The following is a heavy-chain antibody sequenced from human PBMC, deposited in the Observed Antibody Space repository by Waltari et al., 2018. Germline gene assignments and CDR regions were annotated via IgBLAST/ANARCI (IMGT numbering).Heavy chain of an antibody. CDR3: ARDTSVVRFDP. V-gene: IGHV4-31*03. CDR2: IYYSGST. J-gene: IGHJ5*02. CDR1: GGPLRSGGYY. Sequence: QVQLQESGPGLVKPSQTLSLPCTVFGGPLRSGGYYWRWIRQHPGKGLEWIGYIYYSGSTYYNPSLKSRVTISVDTSKNQFSLKLSSVTAADTAVYYCARDTSVVRFDPWGQGTLVTVSS.